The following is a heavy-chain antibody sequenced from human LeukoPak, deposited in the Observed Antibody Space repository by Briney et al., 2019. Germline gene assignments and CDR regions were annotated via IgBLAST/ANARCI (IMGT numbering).Heavy chain of an antibody. CDR3: GRGSVGFGELNY. CDR1: GFTFSSYA. J-gene: IGHJ4*02. D-gene: IGHD3-10*01. V-gene: IGHV3-23*01. CDR2: ISGTGSST. Sequence: AGGSLRLSCAASGFTFSSYAMSWVRQAPGQGLEWVSAISGTGSSTYSADSVKGRFTLSRDNSKNTLYLQMNSLRIEDTAVYYCGRGSVGFGELNYWGQGTLVTVSS.